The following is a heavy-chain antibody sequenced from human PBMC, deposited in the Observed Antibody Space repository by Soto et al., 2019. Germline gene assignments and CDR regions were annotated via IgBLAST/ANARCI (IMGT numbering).Heavy chain of an antibody. J-gene: IGHJ3*02. CDR2: MSDDESKK. V-gene: IGHV3-30-3*01. CDR3: ARTAGGRVRGALDI. D-gene: IGHD6-13*01. Sequence: QEQLVESGGGVVQPGRSLRLSCVASGFTFRSYGMHWVRQAPGKGLEWVAVMSDDESKKYYADSVKGRFTISRDNSKNTLFLPMDTLISEDTAVYYCARTAGGRVRGALDIWGQGTMVTVSS. CDR1: GFTFRSYG.